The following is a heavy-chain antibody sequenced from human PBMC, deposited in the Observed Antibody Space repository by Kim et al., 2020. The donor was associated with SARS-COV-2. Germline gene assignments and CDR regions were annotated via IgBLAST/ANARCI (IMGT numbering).Heavy chain of an antibody. V-gene: IGHV3-48*02. D-gene: IGHD6-13*01. J-gene: IGHJ4*02. CDR2: ISSSSGKI. CDR3: ARDRSLGSSLYYYFDY. Sequence: GGSLRLSCAASGFTFTSYAINWVRQAPGKGLEWVSYISSSSGKIDYADSVKGRFTISRDNAKNSVYLQMNSLRDEDTAVYYCARDRSLGSSLYYYFDYWGQGALVTVSS. CDR1: GFTFTSYA.